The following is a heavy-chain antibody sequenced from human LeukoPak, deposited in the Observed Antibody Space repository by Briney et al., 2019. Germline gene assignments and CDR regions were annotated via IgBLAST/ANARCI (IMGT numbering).Heavy chain of an antibody. J-gene: IGHJ6*03. D-gene: IGHD5-18*01. CDR1: GYSFTSYW. Sequence: GESLKISCKGSGYSFTSYWIGWVRQMPGKGLEWMGIIYPGDSDTRYSPSFQGQVTISADKSISTAYLQWSSLKASDTAMYYCARRGGYSYGYGDYYYYYMDVWGKGTTVIVSS. CDR2: IYPGDSDT. CDR3: ARRGGYSYGYGDYYYYYMDV. V-gene: IGHV5-51*01.